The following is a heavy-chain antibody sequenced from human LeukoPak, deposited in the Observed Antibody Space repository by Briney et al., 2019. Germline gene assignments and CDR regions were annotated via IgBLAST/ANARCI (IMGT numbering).Heavy chain of an antibody. CDR2: IYHSGST. Sequence: PSETLSLTCAVSGGSISSGGYSWSWIRQPPGKGLEWIGYIYHSGSTYYNPSLKSRVTISVDTSKNQFSLKLSSVTAADTAVYYCAGGWYWTSIDYWGQGTLVTVSS. D-gene: IGHD6-19*01. CDR1: GGSISSGGYS. V-gene: IGHV4-30-2*01. J-gene: IGHJ4*02. CDR3: AGGWYWTSIDY.